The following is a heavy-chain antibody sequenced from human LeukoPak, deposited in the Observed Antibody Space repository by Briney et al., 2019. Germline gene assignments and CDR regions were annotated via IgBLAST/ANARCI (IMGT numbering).Heavy chain of an antibody. Sequence: SETLSLTCTVFGGSISSYYWSWIRQPPGKGLEWIGNIYYSGSTNYNPSLKSRVTISVDTSKSQFSLKLSSVTAADTAVYYCARDRVGATLGYYYYMDVWGKATTVTVSS. CDR3: ARDRVGATLGYYYYMDV. CDR2: IYYSGST. V-gene: IGHV4-59*01. D-gene: IGHD1-26*01. J-gene: IGHJ6*03. CDR1: GGSISSYY.